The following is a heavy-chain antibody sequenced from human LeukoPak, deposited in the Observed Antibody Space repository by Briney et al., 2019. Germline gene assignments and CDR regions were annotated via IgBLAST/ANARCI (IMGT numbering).Heavy chain of an antibody. Sequence: SGPTLVNPTQTLTLTCTFSGFSLSTSGVGVGWIRQPPGKALEWPALIYWNDDKRYSPSLKSRLTITKDTSKNQVVLTMTNMDPVDTATYYCALSYGADSPFDYWGQGTLVTVSS. CDR3: ALSYGADSPFDY. V-gene: IGHV2-5*01. CDR1: GFSLSTSGVG. J-gene: IGHJ4*02. CDR2: IYWNDDK. D-gene: IGHD4-17*01.